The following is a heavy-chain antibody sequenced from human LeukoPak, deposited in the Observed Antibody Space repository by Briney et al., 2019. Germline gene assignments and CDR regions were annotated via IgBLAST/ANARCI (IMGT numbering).Heavy chain of an antibody. Sequence: GGSLRLSCAASGFTFSSYAMSWVRQAPGKGLEWVSAISGSGGSTYYAGSVKGRFTISRENSKNTLYLQMNSLRAEDTAVYYCAPLGATDFDYWGQGTLVTVSS. V-gene: IGHV3-23*01. CDR3: APLGATDFDY. CDR1: GFTFSSYA. J-gene: IGHJ4*02. D-gene: IGHD1-26*01. CDR2: ISGSGGST.